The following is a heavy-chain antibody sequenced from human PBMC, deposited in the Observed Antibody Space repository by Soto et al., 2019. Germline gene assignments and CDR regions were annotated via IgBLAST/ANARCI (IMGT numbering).Heavy chain of an antibody. CDR2: ISTSSSYI. V-gene: IGHV3-21*01. CDR1: GFTLSSYS. Sequence: EVQLVESGGGLVKPGGSLRLSCAASGFTLSSYSMNWVRQAPGKGLEWVSSISTSSSYIYYADSVKGRFTISRDNAKNSLYLQMNSLRTEDTAVYYCARDGASYYDSSGYPGDAFDIWGQGTMVTVSS. J-gene: IGHJ3*02. CDR3: ARDGASYYDSSGYPGDAFDI. D-gene: IGHD3-22*01.